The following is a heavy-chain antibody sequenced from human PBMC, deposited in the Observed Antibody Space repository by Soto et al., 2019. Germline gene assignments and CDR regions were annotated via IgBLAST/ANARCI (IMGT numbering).Heavy chain of an antibody. CDR1: GFTFSTYW. Sequence: EVQLVESGGGLVQPGGSLRLSCAASGFTFSTYWMHWVRQAPEQGLLWVSHINGDGSYTDFADSVKGRFTISRDNAKNTVYLQMQSLRVEDTAVYFCVRTWHGFDIWGPGTMVTVSS. V-gene: IGHV3-74*01. CDR3: VRTWHGFDI. CDR2: INGDGSYT. J-gene: IGHJ3*02.